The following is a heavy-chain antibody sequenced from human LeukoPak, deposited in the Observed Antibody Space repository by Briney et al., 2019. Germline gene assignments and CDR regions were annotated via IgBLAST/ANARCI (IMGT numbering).Heavy chain of an antibody. Sequence: SETLSLTCAVYGGSFSGYYWSWIRQPPGKGLEWIGEINHSGSTNYNPSLKSRVTISVDTSKNQFSLKRSSVTAADTAVYYCARLDIVVVPAARDYYYYMDVWGRGTTVTVSS. CDR2: INHSGST. CDR1: GGSFSGYY. CDR3: ARLDIVVVPAARDYYYYMDV. V-gene: IGHV4-34*01. D-gene: IGHD2-2*03. J-gene: IGHJ6*03.